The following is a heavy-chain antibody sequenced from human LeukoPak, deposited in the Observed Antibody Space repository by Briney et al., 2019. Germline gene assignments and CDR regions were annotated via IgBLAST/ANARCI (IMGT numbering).Heavy chain of an antibody. D-gene: IGHD3-10*01. V-gene: IGHV4-39*01. CDR2: IYIDGIT. CDR3: ARGVWFGELSRFDY. J-gene: IGHJ4*02. Sequence: SETLSLTCTVSGASIRTDGTYWAWLRQPPGKGLEWIGSIYIDGITHYHSSLQSRVTLSIDTSKNQFSLKLTSVTAADTAVYYCARGVWFGELSRFDYWGQGTLVTVSS. CDR1: GASIRTDGTY.